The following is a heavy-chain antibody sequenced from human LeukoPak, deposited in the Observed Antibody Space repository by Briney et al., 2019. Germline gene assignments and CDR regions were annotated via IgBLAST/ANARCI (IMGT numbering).Heavy chain of an antibody. D-gene: IGHD6-13*01. CDR2: IYHSGST. CDR3: ARWVAAAGHFDY. V-gene: IGHV4-38-2*01. Sequence: PWETLSLTCAVSGYSISSGYYWGWIRQPPGKGLEWIGSIYHSGSTYYNPSLKSRVTISVDTSKNQFSLKLSSVTAADTAVYYCARWVAAAGHFDYWGQGTLVTVSS. J-gene: IGHJ4*02. CDR1: GYSISSGYY.